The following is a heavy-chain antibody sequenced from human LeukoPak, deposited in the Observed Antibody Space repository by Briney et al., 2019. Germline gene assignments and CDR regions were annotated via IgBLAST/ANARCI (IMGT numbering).Heavy chain of an antibody. CDR2: INPSGGST. J-gene: IGHJ6*02. CDR3: ARDHGPGYSSGWRYYYYGMDV. D-gene: IGHD6-19*01. V-gene: IGHV1-46*01. CDR1: GYTFTSYY. Sequence: ASVKVSCKASGYTFTSYYMHWVRQAPGQGLEWMGIINPSGGSTSYAQKFQGRVTMTRDTSISTAYMELSRLRSDDTAVYYCARDHGPGYSSGWRYYYYGMDVWGQGTTVTVSS.